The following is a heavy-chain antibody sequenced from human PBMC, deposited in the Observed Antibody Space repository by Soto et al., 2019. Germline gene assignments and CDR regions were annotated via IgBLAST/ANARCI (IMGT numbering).Heavy chain of an antibody. Sequence: HPGGSLRLSCAASGFTVSSNYMSWVRQAPGKGLEWVSVIYSGGSTYYADSVKGRFTISRDNDKNSLYLQMNSLRAEDTAVYYCARGIAVAGTWWFDSWGQGTPVTVSS. D-gene: IGHD6-19*01. CDR3: ARGIAVAGTWWFDS. J-gene: IGHJ5*01. V-gene: IGHV3-53*01. CDR1: GFTVSSNY. CDR2: IYSGGST.